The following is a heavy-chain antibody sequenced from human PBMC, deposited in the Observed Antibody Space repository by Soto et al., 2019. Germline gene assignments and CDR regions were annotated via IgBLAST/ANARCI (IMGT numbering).Heavy chain of an antibody. CDR1: GYPFTAYY. CDR2: INPNDGDT. D-gene: IGHD6-6*01. Sequence: ASVKVSCKASGYPFTAYYLHWVRQAPGQGLEWVGWINPNDGDTDYAQKFQGWVTMTRDTSTSTAYMEVGRLKSDDTAVYYCARLAASYYFDYWGQGTQVTVSS. J-gene: IGHJ4*02. V-gene: IGHV1-2*04. CDR3: ARLAASYYFDY.